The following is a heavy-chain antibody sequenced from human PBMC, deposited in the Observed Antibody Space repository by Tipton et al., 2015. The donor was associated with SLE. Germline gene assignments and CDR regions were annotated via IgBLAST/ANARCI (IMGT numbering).Heavy chain of an antibody. CDR1: GGSISSNNW. V-gene: IGHV4-4*02. J-gene: IGHJ6*02. Sequence: SLRLSCAVFGGSISSNNWWRWVRQPPGKGLEWIGEIFHDGSTNYNPTLKSRLTMSVDKSKNQFSLWLDSVTAADTAVYYCAMSSSLSTRPAKGGFYGLLVWGQGSTAAVSS. D-gene: IGHD2-2*01. CDR3: AMSSSLSTRPAKGGFYGLLV. CDR2: IFHDGST.